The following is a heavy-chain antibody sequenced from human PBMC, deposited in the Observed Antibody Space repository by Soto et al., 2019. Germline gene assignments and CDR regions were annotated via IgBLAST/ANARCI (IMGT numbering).Heavy chain of an antibody. D-gene: IGHD2-8*01. CDR3: ARQVSIATQTYYYYGMDV. CDR1: GGSISSGDYY. Sequence: SSETLSLTCTVSGGSISSGDYYWSWIRQPPGKGLEWIGYIYYSGSTYYNPSLKSRVTISVDTSKNQFSLKLSSVTAADTAVYYCARQVSIATQTYYYYGMDVWGQGTTVTVSS. V-gene: IGHV4-30-4*01. J-gene: IGHJ6*02. CDR2: IYYSGST.